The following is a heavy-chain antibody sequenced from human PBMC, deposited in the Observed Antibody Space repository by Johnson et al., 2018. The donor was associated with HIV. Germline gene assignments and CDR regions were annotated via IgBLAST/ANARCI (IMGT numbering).Heavy chain of an antibody. Sequence: VQLVESGGGVVRPGGSLRLSCTASGFTFDDYGMSWVRQAPGKALECVSGIHWTGGRTVYADSVKGRFTISRDNAKNFLYLQMNSLRAEDTALYYCARDRGITIFAVTIDAFDIWGQGTMVTVSS. V-gene: IGHV3-20*04. D-gene: IGHD3-3*01. J-gene: IGHJ3*02. CDR3: ARDRGITIFAVTIDAFDI. CDR1: GFTFDDYG. CDR2: IHWTGGRT.